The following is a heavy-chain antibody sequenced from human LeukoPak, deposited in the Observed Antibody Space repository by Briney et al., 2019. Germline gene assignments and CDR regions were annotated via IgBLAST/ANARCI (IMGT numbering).Heavy chain of an antibody. V-gene: IGHV4-39*07. CDR3: ARDRGYDYVWGSYRYRNTQYFQH. Sequence: PSETLSLTCTVSGGSISSSSYYWGWIRQPPGKGLEWIGEINHSGSTNYNPSLKSRVTISVDTSKNQFSLKLSSVTAADTAVYYCARDRGYDYVWGSYRYRNTQYFQHWGQGTLVTVSS. D-gene: IGHD3-16*02. CDR1: GGSISSSSYY. J-gene: IGHJ1*01. CDR2: INHSGST.